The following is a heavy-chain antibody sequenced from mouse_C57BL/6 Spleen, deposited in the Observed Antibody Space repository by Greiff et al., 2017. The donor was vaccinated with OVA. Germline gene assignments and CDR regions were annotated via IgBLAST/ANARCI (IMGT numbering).Heavy chain of an antibody. CDR3: TRGSGYERVFDY. D-gene: IGHD3-2*02. CDR1: GYTFTDYE. V-gene: IGHV1-15*01. Sequence: QVQLQQSGAELVRPGASVTLSCKASGYTFTDYEMHWVKQTPVHGLEWIGAIDPETGGTAYNQKFKGKAILTADKSSSTAYMELRSLTSEDYAVYYCTRGSGYERVFDYWGQGTTLTVSS. CDR2: IDPETGGT. J-gene: IGHJ2*01.